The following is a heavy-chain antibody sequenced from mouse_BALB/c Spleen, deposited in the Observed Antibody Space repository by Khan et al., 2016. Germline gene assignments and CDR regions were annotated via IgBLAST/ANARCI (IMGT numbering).Heavy chain of an antibody. J-gene: IGHJ3*01. Sequence: VQLKESGPGLVKPSQSLSLTCTATGYSITSDYAWNWIRQFPGNKLEWMGYISYSGSTSYNPSLKSRISITRDTSKNQFFLQLNSVTTEDTATYYCARSMITTGFAYWGQGTLVTVSA. V-gene: IGHV3-2*02. CDR2: ISYSGST. D-gene: IGHD2-4*01. CDR1: GYSITSDYA. CDR3: ARSMITTGFAY.